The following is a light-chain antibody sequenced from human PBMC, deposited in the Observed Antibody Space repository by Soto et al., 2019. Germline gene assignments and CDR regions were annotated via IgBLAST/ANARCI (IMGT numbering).Light chain of an antibody. CDR3: SSYTTSSTYV. CDR2: EVS. CDR1: SSDVGGYNY. Sequence: QSALAQPASVSGSPGQSITISCTGTSSDVGGYNYVSWYQQHPGKVPKIMIYEVSNRPSGVSNRFSGSKSGNTASLTISGLQAEDEADYYCSSYTTSSTYVFGTVTKVTVL. V-gene: IGLV2-14*01. J-gene: IGLJ1*01.